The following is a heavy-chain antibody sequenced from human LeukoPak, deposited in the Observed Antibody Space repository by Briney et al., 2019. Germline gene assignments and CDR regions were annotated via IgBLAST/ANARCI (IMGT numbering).Heavy chain of an antibody. Sequence: GGSLRLSCVASGFTFSSYVMSWVRQAPGKGLEWVSSISGGGGSTYYADSVRGRFTISRDNSKNTLFLQMNSLRAEDTAVYYCAKGNNYGDFYWGQGTVVTVSS. CDR1: GFTFSSYV. V-gene: IGHV3-23*01. J-gene: IGHJ4*02. CDR2: ISGGGGST. D-gene: IGHD4-17*01. CDR3: AKGNNYGDFY.